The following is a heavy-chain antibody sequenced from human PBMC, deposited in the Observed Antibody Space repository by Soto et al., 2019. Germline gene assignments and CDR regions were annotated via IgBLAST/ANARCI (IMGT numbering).Heavy chain of an antibody. D-gene: IGHD1-26*01. J-gene: IGHJ4*02. CDR1: GSFFSNYF. CDR2: ISDSGGTS. Sequence: EVQLVDSGGGLVQPGGSLKLSCAASGSFFSNYFRGWVPQAPGKGLGWVSPISDSGGTSYYADSVKGRFTISRDNSKNTLYLQMNSLRAEDTAIYYCAKRPRALLTFDYWGQGTLVTVSS. V-gene: IGHV3-23*04. CDR3: AKRPRALLTFDY.